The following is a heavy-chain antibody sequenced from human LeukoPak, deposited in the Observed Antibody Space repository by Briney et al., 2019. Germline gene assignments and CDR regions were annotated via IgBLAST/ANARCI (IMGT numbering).Heavy chain of an antibody. CDR3: ARGGRDYYGSGSKYYYYYMDV. D-gene: IGHD3-10*01. V-gene: IGHV1-8*03. CDR1: GYTFTSYD. J-gene: IGHJ6*03. CDR2: MNPNSGNT. Sequence: GASVKVSCKASGYTFTSYDINWVRQAPGQGLEWMGWMNPNSGNTGYAQKFQGRVTITRNTSISTAYMELSSLRSEDTAVYYCARGGRDYYGSGSKYYYYYMDVWGKGTTVTVSS.